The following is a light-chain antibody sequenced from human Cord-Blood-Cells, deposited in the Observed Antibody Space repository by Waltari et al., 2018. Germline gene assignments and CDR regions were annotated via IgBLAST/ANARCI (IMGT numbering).Light chain of an antibody. Sequence: QSALTQPASVSGAPGQSITISCTGTSSAVGGYNYVSWYQQHPGKANKLKIYEVSNRPSGVSQRYSASKSGNTASLTICGRQAEDEADYYCSSYTSSSSVFGTGTKVTVL. CDR2: EVS. J-gene: IGLJ1*01. CDR3: SSYTSSSSV. CDR1: SSAVGGYNY. V-gene: IGLV2-14*01.